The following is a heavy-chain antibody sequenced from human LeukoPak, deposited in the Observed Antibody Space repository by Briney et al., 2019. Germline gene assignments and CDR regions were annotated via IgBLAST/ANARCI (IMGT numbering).Heavy chain of an antibody. Sequence: PSETLSLTCTVSGGSISSDSYCWSWIRQPAGKGLEWIGRIYISGSTNYNPSLKSRLTISVDTSKNQFSLKLTSVSAADTAVYYCARHNSYLVSAAYDYWGQGALVTVSS. V-gene: IGHV4-61*02. J-gene: IGHJ4*02. CDR3: ARHNSYLVSAAYDY. D-gene: IGHD2-15*01. CDR2: IYISGST. CDR1: GGSISSDSYC.